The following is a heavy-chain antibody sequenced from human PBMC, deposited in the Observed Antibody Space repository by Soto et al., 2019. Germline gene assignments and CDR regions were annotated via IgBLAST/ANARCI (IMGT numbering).Heavy chain of an antibody. D-gene: IGHD6-13*01. J-gene: IGHJ4*02. Sequence: GASVKVSCKASGVTFSSYAISWVRQAPGQGLEWMGGIIPIFGTANYAQKFQGRVTITADESTSTAYMELSSLRSEDTAVYYCAREQQLARFDYWGQGTLVTVSS. V-gene: IGHV1-69*13. CDR2: IIPIFGTA. CDR1: GVTFSSYA. CDR3: AREQQLARFDY.